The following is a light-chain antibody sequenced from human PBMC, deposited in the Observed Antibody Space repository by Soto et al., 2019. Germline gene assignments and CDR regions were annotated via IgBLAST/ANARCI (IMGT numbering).Light chain of an antibody. CDR1: QSVGRDY. CDR3: QQYASSPLT. J-gene: IGKJ5*01. CDR2: DAS. Sequence: ENVLTQSPGTLSLSPGERATLSCRASQSVGRDYLAWFQQKPGQAPRLLIPDASRRATGIPARFSGSGSGTDFTLTINSLEPEDFAIYYCQQYASSPLTFGQGSRVDIK. V-gene: IGKV3-20*01.